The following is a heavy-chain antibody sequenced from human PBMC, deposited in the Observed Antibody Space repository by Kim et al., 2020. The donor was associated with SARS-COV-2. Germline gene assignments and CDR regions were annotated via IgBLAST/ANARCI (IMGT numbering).Heavy chain of an antibody. J-gene: IGHJ1*01. V-gene: IGHV4-31*03. Sequence: SETLSLTCTISGDSISSGGYYWSWIRQHPGKGLEWIGYIYYTGSTYYNPSLESRVTISVDTSKKQFSLKLSSVTAADTAIYYCARVNGLHTKSIHHWGQGTLVTVSS. CDR2: IYYTGST. D-gene: IGHD4-4*01. CDR1: GDSISSGGYY. CDR3: ARVNGLHTKSIHH.